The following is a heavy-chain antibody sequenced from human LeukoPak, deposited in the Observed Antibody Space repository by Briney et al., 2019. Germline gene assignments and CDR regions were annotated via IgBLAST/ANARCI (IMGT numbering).Heavy chain of an antibody. CDR2: IRYDGSNK. V-gene: IGHV3-30*02. D-gene: IGHD2-21*02. CDR1: GFTFSNAW. Sequence: PGGSLRLSCAASGFTFSNAWMNWVRQAPGKGLEWVAFIRYDGSNKYYADSVKGRFTISRDNSKNTLYLQMNSLRAEDTAVYYCAKDRGDIVVVTAIPDYYMDVWGKGTTVTISS. CDR3: AKDRGDIVVVTAIPDYYMDV. J-gene: IGHJ6*03.